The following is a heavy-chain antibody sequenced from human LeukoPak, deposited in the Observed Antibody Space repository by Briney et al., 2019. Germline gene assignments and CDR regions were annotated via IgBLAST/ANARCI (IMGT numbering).Heavy chain of an antibody. CDR1: GGSISSGSYY. D-gene: IGHD4-17*01. CDR2: IYTSGST. CDR3: AREVLSMTTVTTFWFDP. V-gene: IGHV4-61*02. Sequence: SETLSLTCAVSGGSISSGSYYWSWIRQPAGKGLEWIGRIYTSGSTNYNPSLKSRVTISVDTSKNQFSLKLSSVTAADTAVYYCAREVLSMTTVTTFWFDPWGQGTLVTVSS. J-gene: IGHJ5*02.